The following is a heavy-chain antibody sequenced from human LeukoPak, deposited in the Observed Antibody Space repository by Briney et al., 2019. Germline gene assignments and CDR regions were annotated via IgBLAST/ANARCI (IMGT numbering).Heavy chain of an antibody. Sequence: GGSLRLSCAASEFTFSSYAMSWVRQAPGKGLEWVSAISGSGGSTYYADSVKGRFTISRDNSKNTLYLQMNSLRAEDTAVYYCAKAYDFWSTAPFDYWGQGTLVTVSS. CDR2: ISGSGGST. V-gene: IGHV3-23*01. CDR3: AKAYDFWSTAPFDY. D-gene: IGHD3-3*01. CDR1: EFTFSSYA. J-gene: IGHJ4*02.